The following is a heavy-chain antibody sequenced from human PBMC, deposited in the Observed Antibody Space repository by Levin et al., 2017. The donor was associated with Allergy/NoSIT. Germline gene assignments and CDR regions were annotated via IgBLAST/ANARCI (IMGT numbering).Heavy chain of an antibody. CDR1: GFTFDDYA. Sequence: SCAASGFTFDDYAMHWVRQAPGKGLEWVSGISWNSGSIGYADSVKGRFTISRDNAKNSLYLQMNSLRAEDTALYYCAKGSGSGYYYYYGMDVWGQGTTVTVSS. J-gene: IGHJ6*02. CDR3: AKGSGSGYYYYYGMDV. CDR2: ISWNSGSI. D-gene: IGHD3-10*01. V-gene: IGHV3-9*01.